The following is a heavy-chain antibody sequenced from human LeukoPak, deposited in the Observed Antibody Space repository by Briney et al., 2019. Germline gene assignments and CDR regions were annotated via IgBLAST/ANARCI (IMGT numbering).Heavy chain of an antibody. J-gene: IGHJ4*02. D-gene: IGHD3/OR15-3a*01. V-gene: IGHV3-64D*09. CDR3: VRRTGNYFDY. CDR2: ISYNGGST. Sequence: PGGSLRLSCAASGFTFSSFSMNWVRQAPGKGLEYVSAISYNGGSTYYADSVKGRFTISRDNSKNTLYLQMSSLRAEDSAVFYCVRRTGNYFDYWGQGTLVTVSS. CDR1: GFTFSSFS.